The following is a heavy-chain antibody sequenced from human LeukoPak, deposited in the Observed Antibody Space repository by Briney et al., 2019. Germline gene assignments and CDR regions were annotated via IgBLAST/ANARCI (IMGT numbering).Heavy chain of an antibody. CDR1: GYAFTSYG. D-gene: IGHD1-26*01. V-gene: IGHV1-18*01. J-gene: IGHJ4*02. CDR2: ISAYNGNT. Sequence: VASVKVSCKASGYAFTSYGISWVRQAPGQGLEWMGWISAYNGNTNYAQKLQGRVTMTTDTSTSTAYMELRSLRSDDAAVYYCACHGTWELLSYWGQRTLVTVSS. CDR3: ACHGTWELLSY.